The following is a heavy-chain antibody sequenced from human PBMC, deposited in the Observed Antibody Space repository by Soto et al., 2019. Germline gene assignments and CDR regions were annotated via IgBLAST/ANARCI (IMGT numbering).Heavy chain of an antibody. CDR1: GYTFTSYD. D-gene: IGHD1-26*01. CDR2: MNPNSGNT. CDR3: ARESRYSGSYSGWFDP. Sequence: QVQLVQSGAEVKKPGASVKVSCKASGYTFTSYDINWVRQATGQGLEWMGWMNPNSGNTGYAQKFQGRVTMTRNTSMSTAYMELSSLRSEDTAVYYSARESRYSGSYSGWFDPWGQGTLVTVSS. V-gene: IGHV1-8*01. J-gene: IGHJ5*02.